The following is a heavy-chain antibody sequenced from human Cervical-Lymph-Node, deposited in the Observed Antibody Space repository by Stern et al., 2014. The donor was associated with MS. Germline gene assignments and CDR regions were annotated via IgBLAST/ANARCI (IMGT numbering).Heavy chain of an antibody. V-gene: IGHV3-30*01. CDR2: ISYDGSNK. J-gene: IGHJ4*02. D-gene: IGHD5-18*01. CDR1: GFTFRSYA. CDR3: ARVATSIYSQTPY. Sequence: VHLVESGGGVVQPGRSLRLSCAASGFTFRSYAMHWVRQAPGKGLEWVAVISYDGSNKYYADSVKGRFTISRDNSKNTLYLQMNSLRAEDTAVYYCARVATSIYSQTPYWGQGTLVTVSS.